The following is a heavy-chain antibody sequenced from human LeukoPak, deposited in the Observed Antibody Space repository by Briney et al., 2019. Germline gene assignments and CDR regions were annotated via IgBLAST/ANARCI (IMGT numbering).Heavy chain of an antibody. J-gene: IGHJ4*02. V-gene: IGHV5-51*01. Sequence: KVSCKASGYSFTSYWIGWVRQMPGKGLEWMGIIYPGDSDTRYSPSFQGQVTISADKSISTAYLQWSSLKASGTAMYYCARFTYLYDCSGYYLGFWGQGTLVTVSS. CDR1: GYSFTSYW. D-gene: IGHD3-22*01. CDR3: ARFTYLYDCSGYYLGF. CDR2: IYPGDSDT.